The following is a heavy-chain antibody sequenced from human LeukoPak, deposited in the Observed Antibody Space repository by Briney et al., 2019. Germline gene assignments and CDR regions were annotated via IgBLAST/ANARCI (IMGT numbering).Heavy chain of an antibody. CDR1: GGSFSGYY. CDR3: ARGTMMVGP. J-gene: IGHJ5*02. Sequence: SETLSLTCAVYGGSFSGYYWSWIRQPPGRGLEWIGYIYYSGSTNYNPSLKSRVTISVDTSKNQFSLKLRSVTAADTAVYYCARGTMMVGPWGQGTLVTVSS. V-gene: IGHV4-59*01. CDR2: IYYSGST. D-gene: IGHD3-22*01.